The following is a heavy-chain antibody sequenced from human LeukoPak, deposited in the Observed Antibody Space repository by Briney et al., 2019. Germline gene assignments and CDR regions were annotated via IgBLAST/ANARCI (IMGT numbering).Heavy chain of an antibody. J-gene: IGHJ4*02. CDR1: GFTFSSYW. CDR2: IKQEGSEK. CDR3: ARVARAFDY. V-gene: IGHV3-7*03. Sequence: GRPLRLSCAASGFTFSSYWMSWVRQAPGKGLEWVANIKQEGSEKYYVDSVKGRFTISRDNAKNSLYLQMNSLRAEDTAVYYCARVARAFDYWGQGTLVTVSS.